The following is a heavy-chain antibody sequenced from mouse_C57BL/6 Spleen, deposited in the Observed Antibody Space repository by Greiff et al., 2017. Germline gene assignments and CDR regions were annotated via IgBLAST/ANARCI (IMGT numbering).Heavy chain of an antibody. J-gene: IGHJ4*01. CDR1: GFSFNTYA. CDR2: IRSKSNNYAT. Sequence: EVQGVESGGGLVQPKGSLKLSCAASGFSFNTYAMNWVRQAPGKGLEWVARIRSKSNNYATYYADSVKDRFTISRDDSESMLYLQMNNLKTEDTAMYYCVRRDYSNYYAMDYWGQGTSVTVSS. V-gene: IGHV10-1*01. D-gene: IGHD2-5*01. CDR3: VRRDYSNYYAMDY.